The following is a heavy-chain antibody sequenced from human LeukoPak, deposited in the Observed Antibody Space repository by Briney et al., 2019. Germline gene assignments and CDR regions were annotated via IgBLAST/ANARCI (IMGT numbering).Heavy chain of an antibody. D-gene: IGHD3-3*01. CDR1: GFTFNTYA. V-gene: IGHV3-30*04. Sequence: PGGSLRLSCAASGFTFNTYAMHWVRQAPGKGLEGVAIIAHDGSNKYYADSVKGRFTISRDDSKNMMYLQMNSLRAEDTAVYYCARGGGITIFGVITHWGQGTLVTVSS. J-gene: IGHJ4*02. CDR2: IAHDGSNK. CDR3: ARGGGITIFGVITH.